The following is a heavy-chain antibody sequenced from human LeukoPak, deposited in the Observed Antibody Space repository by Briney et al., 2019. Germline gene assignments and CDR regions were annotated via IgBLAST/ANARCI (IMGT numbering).Heavy chain of an antibody. CDR3: AKALERETVIALDS. CDR1: VFTFSTYA. CDR2: ISGSGGST. V-gene: IGHV3-23*01. Sequence: GGSLRLFCGASVFTFSTYAMSWVRQAPGKGLEWVSAISGSGGSTYYADSVKCRFTISRDNSKNTLYLQMNSLRAEDTSIYFCAKALERETVIALDSWGQGTLVTVSS. J-gene: IGHJ4*02. D-gene: IGHD6-13*01.